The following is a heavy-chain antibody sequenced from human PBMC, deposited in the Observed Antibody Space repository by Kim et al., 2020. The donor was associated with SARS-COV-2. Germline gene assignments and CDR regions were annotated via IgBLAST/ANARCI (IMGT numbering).Heavy chain of an antibody. CDR3: ARQPAPPWGAYSGWYYFDY. V-gene: IGHV4-39*01. D-gene: IGHD6-19*01. Sequence: SRVTISVDTSKNQFSLKLSSVTAADTAVYYCARQPAPPWGAYSGWYYFDYWGQGTLVTVSS. J-gene: IGHJ4*02.